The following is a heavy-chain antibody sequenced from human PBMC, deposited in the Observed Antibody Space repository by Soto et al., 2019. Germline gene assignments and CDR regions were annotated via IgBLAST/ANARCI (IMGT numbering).Heavy chain of an antibody. Sequence: GESLKISCKGSGYSFTSYWIGWVRQMPGKGLEWMGIIYPGDSDTRYGPSFQGQVTISADKSITAAYLQWSSLKASDTAMYYGARFGAPTMNVYYSYFWGQGTLVTVSS. CDR2: IYPGDSDT. V-gene: IGHV5-51*01. CDR1: GYSFTSYW. CDR3: ARFGAPTMNVYYSYF. J-gene: IGHJ4*02. D-gene: IGHD3-10*01.